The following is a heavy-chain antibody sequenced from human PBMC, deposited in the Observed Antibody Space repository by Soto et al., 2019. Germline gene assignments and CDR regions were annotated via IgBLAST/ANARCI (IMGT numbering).Heavy chain of an antibody. CDR3: AASQKGYNWNYFDH. V-gene: IGHV4-39*01. CDR2: VFYTGFT. D-gene: IGHD1-20*01. Sequence: SETLSLTCAVSGGSISGSYYYWVWLRQSPGKGPEWIASVFYTGFTSYNPSLESRVSVSVDTSKNQFSLKVSGVSAADTAVYYCAASQKGYNWNYFDHWGQGALVTVSS. J-gene: IGHJ4*02. CDR1: GGSISGSYYY.